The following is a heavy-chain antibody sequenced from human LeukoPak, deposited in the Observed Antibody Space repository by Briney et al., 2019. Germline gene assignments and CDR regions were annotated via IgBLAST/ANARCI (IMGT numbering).Heavy chain of an antibody. CDR3: ARDPSGGYVPYFDY. D-gene: IGHD3-16*01. CDR1: GGTFSSYA. CDR2: IIPILGIT. J-gene: IGHJ4*02. V-gene: IGHV1-69*04. Sequence: SVKVSCKASGGTFSSYAISWVRQAPGQGLEWMGRIIPILGITNYAQKFQGRVTITADKSTSTAYMELRSLRSDDTAVYYCARDPSGGYVPYFDYWGQGTLVTVSS.